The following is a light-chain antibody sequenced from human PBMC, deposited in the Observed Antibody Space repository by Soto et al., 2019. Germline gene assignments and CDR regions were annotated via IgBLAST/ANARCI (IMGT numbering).Light chain of an antibody. CDR3: QQYGGSPFT. CDR1: QIVSSSY. Sequence: EIVLTPSPVTLSLSPWERSTLSFRASQIVSSSYLAWYQQRPGQAPRLLIYGASTRATGIPDRFSGTGSGTDFALTISRLETDDSAVYYCQQYGGSPFTFGPGTKVDI. V-gene: IGKV3-20*01. J-gene: IGKJ3*01. CDR2: GAS.